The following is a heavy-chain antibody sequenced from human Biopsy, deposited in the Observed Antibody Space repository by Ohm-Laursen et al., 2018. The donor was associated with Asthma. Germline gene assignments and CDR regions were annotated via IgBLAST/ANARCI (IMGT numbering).Heavy chain of an antibody. CDR3: ARGDSSNWSHYYFDY. D-gene: IGHD3-22*01. J-gene: IGHJ4*02. CDR1: GFAVSRDH. Sequence: LSLTCAASGFAVSRDHMFWVRQAPGQGLEWVSVIYSGGTSHTADSVRGRFTISRDYSKNTLYLQMHSLRAEDTAVYYCARGDSSNWSHYYFDYWGQGTLVTVSS. CDR2: IYSGGTS. V-gene: IGHV3-53*01.